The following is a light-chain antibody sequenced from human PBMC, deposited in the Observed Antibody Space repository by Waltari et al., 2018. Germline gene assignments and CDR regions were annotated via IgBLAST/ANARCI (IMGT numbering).Light chain of an antibody. Sequence: EIVMTQSPATLSVSPGERATLSCRASRSVTSNLAWYQQKPGQAPRLLIYGASTRATGIPARFSGSGSGTDFTLTITSLQSEDFAVYYCQHYNKWPPITFGQGTRLEIK. V-gene: IGKV3-15*01. CDR2: GAS. J-gene: IGKJ5*01. CDR1: RSVTSN. CDR3: QHYNKWPPIT.